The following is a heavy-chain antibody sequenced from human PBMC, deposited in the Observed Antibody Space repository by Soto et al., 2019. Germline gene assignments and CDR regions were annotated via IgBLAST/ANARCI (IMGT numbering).Heavy chain of an antibody. CDR1: GFAVSSKY. V-gene: IGHV3-53*01. CDR3: VQTTGWPGFDF. D-gene: IGHD6-19*01. CDR2: IYGGGTT. Sequence: EVQLVESGGGLIQPGGSLRLSCAASGFAVSSKYMTWARQAPGKGLEWVSVIYGGGTTYYADSVKGRFTISRDTSKNTLYLQMNSLRAEDTAVYYCVQTTGWPGFDFWGQGTLVTVSS. J-gene: IGHJ4*02.